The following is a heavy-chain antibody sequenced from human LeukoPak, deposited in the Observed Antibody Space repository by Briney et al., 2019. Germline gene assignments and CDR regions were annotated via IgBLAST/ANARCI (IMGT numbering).Heavy chain of an antibody. D-gene: IGHD3-22*01. CDR3: ARASSGAIYYDSRGYYSFGY. Sequence: GASVTVSCKASGYTFTSYYMHWVRQAPGQGLEWMGIINPSGGSTSYAQKFQGRVTMTRDTSTSTVYMELSSLRSEDTAVYYCARASSGAIYYDSRGYYSFGYWGQGTLVTVSS. V-gene: IGHV1-46*01. J-gene: IGHJ4*02. CDR1: GYTFTSYY. CDR2: INPSGGST.